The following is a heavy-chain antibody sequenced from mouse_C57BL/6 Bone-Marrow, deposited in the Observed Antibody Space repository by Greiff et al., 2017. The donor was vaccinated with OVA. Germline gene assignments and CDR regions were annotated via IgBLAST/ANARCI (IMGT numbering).Heavy chain of an antibody. CDR2: ISYDGSN. CDR3: ARGGTYYGNYSFAY. D-gene: IGHD2-10*01. CDR1: GYSITSGYY. Sequence: EVKLMESGPGLVKPSQSLSLTCSVTGYSITSGYYWNWIRQFPGNKLEWMGYISYDGSNNYNPSLKNRISITRDTSKNQFFLKLNSVTTEDTATYYCARGGTYYGNYSFAYWGQGTLVTVSA. J-gene: IGHJ3*01. V-gene: IGHV3-6*01.